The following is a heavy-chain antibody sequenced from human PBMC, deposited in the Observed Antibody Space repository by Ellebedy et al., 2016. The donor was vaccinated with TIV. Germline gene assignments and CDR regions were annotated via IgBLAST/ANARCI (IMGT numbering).Heavy chain of an antibody. Sequence: SETLSLTCTVSGDSISRSSYYWGWIRQPPGKGLEWIGSIYYTGSTDYNPSLKSRVAISADTSKNQFSLRLSSVTAADTAVYYCARWFGELLYVRWFDPWGQGTLVTVSS. J-gene: IGHJ5*02. CDR2: IYYTGST. CDR1: GDSISRSSYY. V-gene: IGHV4-39*01. CDR3: ARWFGELLYVRWFDP. D-gene: IGHD3-10*01.